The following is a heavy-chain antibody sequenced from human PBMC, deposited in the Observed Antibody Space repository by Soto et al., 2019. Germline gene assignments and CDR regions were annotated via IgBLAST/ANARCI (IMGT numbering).Heavy chain of an antibody. V-gene: IGHV3-30*03. J-gene: IGHJ4*02. Sequence: QVQLVEAGGGVVQPGRSLRLSCAASGFTFSNYGMYWVRQAPGKGLEWVAFISYDGSSKFYADPMKGRHTISRDNSKNTLYLQMNSLRAEDXAVXXXVXXXXXXXALDYWGQGTLVTVSS. CDR3: VXXXXXXXALDY. CDR2: ISYDGSSK. CDR1: GFTFSNYG.